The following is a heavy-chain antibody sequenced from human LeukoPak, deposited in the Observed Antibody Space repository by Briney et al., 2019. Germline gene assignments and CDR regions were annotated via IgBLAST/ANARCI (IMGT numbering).Heavy chain of an antibody. CDR2: IYYSGST. V-gene: IGHV4-61*08. D-gene: IGHD3-10*01. CDR3: ARSSWFGESQGYFDY. Sequence: PSETLSLTCAVSGGSISSGGYSWSWIRPPPGKGLEWIGYIYYSGSTNYNPSLKSRVTISVDTSKNQFSLKLSSVTAADTAVYYCARSSWFGESQGYFDYWGQGTLVTVSS. J-gene: IGHJ4*02. CDR1: GGSISSGGYS.